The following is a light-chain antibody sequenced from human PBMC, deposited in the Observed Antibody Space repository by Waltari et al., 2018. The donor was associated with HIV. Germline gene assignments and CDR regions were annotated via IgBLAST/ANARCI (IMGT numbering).Light chain of an antibody. CDR2: DAS. J-gene: IGKJ4*01. CDR1: QTVSSNY. CDR3: QQYHSSPLT. Sequence: EIVLTQSPGALSLSPGERATLPCRASQTVSSNYLAWYQYKPGQAPRLLIYDASIRAAGIPDRFSGGGSGTDFTLTISRLEPEDFALYYCQQYHSSPLTFGGGTKVEFK. V-gene: IGKV3-20*01.